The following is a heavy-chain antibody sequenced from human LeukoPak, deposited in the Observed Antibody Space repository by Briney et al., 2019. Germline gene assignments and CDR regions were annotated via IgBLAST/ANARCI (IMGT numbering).Heavy chain of an antibody. CDR2: IIPIFGTA. CDR3: ARDRPRTKDSSGYYPYYFDY. V-gene: IGHV1-69*05. Sequence: SVKVTCKASGGTFSSYAISWVRQAPGQGLEWMGGIIPIFGTANYAQKFQGRVTITTDESTSTAYMELSSLRSEDTAVYYCARDRPRTKDSSGYYPYYFDYWGQGTLVAVSS. D-gene: IGHD3-22*01. J-gene: IGHJ4*02. CDR1: GGTFSSYA.